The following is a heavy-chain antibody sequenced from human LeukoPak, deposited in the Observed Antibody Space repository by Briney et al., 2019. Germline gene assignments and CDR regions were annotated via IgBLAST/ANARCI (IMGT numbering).Heavy chain of an antibody. Sequence: ASVKVSCKASGYTFTSYYMHWVRQAPGQGLEWMGIINPSGGSTSYAQKFQGRVTITADESTSTAYMELSSLRSEDTAVYYCARDTGYINYWGQGTLVTVSS. CDR1: GYTFTSYY. D-gene: IGHD6-13*01. CDR3: ARDTGYINY. J-gene: IGHJ4*02. V-gene: IGHV1-46*01. CDR2: INPSGGST.